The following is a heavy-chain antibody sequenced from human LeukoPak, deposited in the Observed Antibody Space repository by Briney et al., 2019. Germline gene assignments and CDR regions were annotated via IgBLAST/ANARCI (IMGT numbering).Heavy chain of an antibody. V-gene: IGHV1-69*04. Sequence: SVKVSCKASGGTFSSYAISWVRQAPGQGLEWMGRIIPILGIANYAQKFQGRVTITADKSTSTAYMELSSLRSEDTAVYYCARETGTDCSSTSCRGYWFDPWGQGTLVTVSS. CDR3: ARETGTDCSSTSCRGYWFDP. CDR2: IIPILGIA. J-gene: IGHJ5*02. CDR1: GGTFSSYA. D-gene: IGHD2-2*01.